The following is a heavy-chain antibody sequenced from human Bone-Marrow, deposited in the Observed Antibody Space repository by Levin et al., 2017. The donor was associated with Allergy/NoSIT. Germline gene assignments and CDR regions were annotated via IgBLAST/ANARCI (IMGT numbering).Heavy chain of an antibody. Sequence: GGSLRLSCAASGLTFYNAWMSWVRQAPGKGLEWVGRITRKVDGETTDYAAPVKGRFTISRDDSRNSMDLQMYSLKAEDTAVYYCTTLSTTRNSDGSRYGSWCQGTLRTVSS. D-gene: IGHD3-22*01. CDR2: ITRKVDGETT. CDR1: GLTFYNAW. CDR3: TTLSTTRNSDGSRYGS. V-gene: IGHV3-15*01. J-gene: IGHJ5*02.